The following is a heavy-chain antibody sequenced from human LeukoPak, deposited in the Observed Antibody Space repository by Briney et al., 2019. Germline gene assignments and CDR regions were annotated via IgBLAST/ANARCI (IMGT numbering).Heavy chain of an antibody. CDR2: ISGSGGST. J-gene: IGHJ4*02. Sequence: GGTLRLSCAASGFTFSSYGMSWVRQAPGKGLEWVSAISGSGGSTYYADSVKGRLTISRDNSKNTLYLQMNSLRAEDTAVYYCAKVRSRGRGGIHYYDSSGYYPFDYWGQGTLVTVSS. V-gene: IGHV3-23*01. CDR3: AKVRSRGRGGIHYYDSSGYYPFDY. D-gene: IGHD3-22*01. CDR1: GFTFSSYG.